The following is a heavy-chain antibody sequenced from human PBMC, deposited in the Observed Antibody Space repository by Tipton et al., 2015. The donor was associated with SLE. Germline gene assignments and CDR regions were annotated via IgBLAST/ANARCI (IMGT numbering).Heavy chain of an antibody. Sequence: RSLRLSCAASGFTFSTYAMHWVRQAPGKGLEWVAVISYDGSNKYYADSVKGRFTISRDNSKNTLYLQMNSLRAEDTAVYYCAKEGDSIFGVVTDDAFDIWGQGTMVTVSS. V-gene: IGHV3-30*18. CDR2: ISYDGSNK. CDR3: AKEGDSIFGVVTDDAFDI. CDR1: GFTFSTYA. J-gene: IGHJ3*02. D-gene: IGHD3-3*01.